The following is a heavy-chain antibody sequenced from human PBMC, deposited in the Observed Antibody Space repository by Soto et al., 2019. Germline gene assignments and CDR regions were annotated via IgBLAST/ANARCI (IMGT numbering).Heavy chain of an antibody. D-gene: IGHD3-3*01. CDR2: ISGSGGST. J-gene: IGHJ6*02. CDR1: GFTFSSYA. CDR3: AKDFSYDFWSGYSYYGMDV. V-gene: IGHV3-23*01. Sequence: GGSLRLSCAASGFTFSSYAMSWVRQAPGKGLEWVSAISGSGGSTYYADSVKGRFTISRDNSKNTLYLQMNSLRAEDTAVYYCAKDFSYDFWSGYSYYGMDVWGQGTTVTVSS.